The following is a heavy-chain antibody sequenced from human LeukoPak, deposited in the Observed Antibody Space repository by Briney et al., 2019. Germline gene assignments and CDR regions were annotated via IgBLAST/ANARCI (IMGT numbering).Heavy chain of an antibody. CDR2: IYYSGST. V-gene: IGHV4-30-4*01. Sequence: PSETLSLTCTVSGGSISSGDYYWSWIRQPPGKGLEWIGYIYYSGSTYYNPSLKSRVTISVDTSKNQFSLKLSSVTAADTAVYYCARDRGYDFTAYWYFDLWGRGTLVTVSS. D-gene: IGHD5-12*01. CDR3: ARDRGYDFTAYWYFDL. J-gene: IGHJ2*01. CDR1: GGSISSGDYY.